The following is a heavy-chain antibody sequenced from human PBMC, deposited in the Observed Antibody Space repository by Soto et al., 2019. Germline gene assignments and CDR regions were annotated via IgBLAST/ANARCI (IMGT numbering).Heavy chain of an antibody. CDR2: MSYDGTYK. Sequence: QVQLVESGGGVVQPGRSLRLSCAVSGFTFSDYGMHWVRQAPGKGLEWVAVMSYDGTYKYYADSVKGRFTISRDLSGNTLFLQRNSLRLEDTAVYFCAKEMYPRTGLDSSSLWGDYWGQGTLVTVSS. CDR3: AKEMYPRTGLDSSSLWGDY. D-gene: IGHD6-6*01. J-gene: IGHJ4*02. CDR1: GFTFSDYG. V-gene: IGHV3-30*18.